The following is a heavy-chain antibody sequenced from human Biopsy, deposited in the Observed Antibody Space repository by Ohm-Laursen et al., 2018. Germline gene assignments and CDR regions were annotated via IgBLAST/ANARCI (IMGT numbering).Heavy chain of an antibody. D-gene: IGHD3-22*01. V-gene: IGHV1-18*01. CDR3: ARDRGYYSDRTVPGYFDL. Sequence: SVKASCKTSGYPFTSFGFSRARQAPGHGLDWMGWINPYTADTDYAQKLQGRVSITADTSTTTTYMELRSLRSDDTAIYYCARDRGYYSDRTVPGYFDLWGRGTLVTVSS. CDR1: GYPFTSFG. J-gene: IGHJ2*01. CDR2: INPYTADT.